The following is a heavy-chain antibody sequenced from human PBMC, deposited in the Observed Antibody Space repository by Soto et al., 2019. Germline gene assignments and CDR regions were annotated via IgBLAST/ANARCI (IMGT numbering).Heavy chain of an antibody. CDR2: IYYSGST. Sequence: QLLESGPGLVKPSETLSLTCTVSGGSISSSSYYWGWIRQPPGKGLEWIGSIYYSGSTYYNPSLKSRVTISVDTSKNQFSLKLSSVTAADTAVYYCARLVAAAGIDYWGQGTLVTVSS. J-gene: IGHJ4*02. CDR3: ARLVAAAGIDY. V-gene: IGHV4-39*01. CDR1: GGSISSSSYY. D-gene: IGHD6-13*01.